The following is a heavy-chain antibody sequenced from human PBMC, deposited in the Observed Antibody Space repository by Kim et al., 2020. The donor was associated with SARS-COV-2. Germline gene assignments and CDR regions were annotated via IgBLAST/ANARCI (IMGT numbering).Heavy chain of an antibody. D-gene: IGHD3-9*01. V-gene: IGHV4-39*01. Sequence: SETLSLTCTVSGGSISSSSYYWGWIRQPPGKGLEWIGSIYYSGSTYYNPSLKSRVTISVDTSKNQFSLKLSSVTAADTAVYYCARVKVRYFDWLSAYFDYWGQGTLVTVSS. CDR2: IYYSGST. J-gene: IGHJ4*02. CDR1: GGSISSSSYY. CDR3: ARVKVRYFDWLSAYFDY.